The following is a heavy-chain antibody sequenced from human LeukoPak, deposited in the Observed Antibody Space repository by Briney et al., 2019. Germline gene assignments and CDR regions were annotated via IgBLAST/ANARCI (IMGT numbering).Heavy chain of an antibody. V-gene: IGHV3-33*05. J-gene: IGHJ6*03. CDR2: ISYDSNNK. D-gene: IGHD2-2*01. CDR1: GLSFSSFG. CDR3: AKVAPADLYYYYYMDV. Sequence: PGRSLRLSCAGSGLSFSSFGMHWVRQAPGKGLEWVAVISYDSNNKFYSDAVKGRFTISRDNSKNTLYLQMSSLRAEDTSMYYCAKVAPADLYYYYYMDVWGKGTTVTVSS.